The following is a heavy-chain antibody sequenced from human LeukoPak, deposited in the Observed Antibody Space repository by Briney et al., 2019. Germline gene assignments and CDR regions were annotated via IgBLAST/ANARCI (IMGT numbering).Heavy chain of an antibody. CDR3: ARVGVGATEFDY. J-gene: IGHJ4*02. CDR2: INHSGST. Sequence: SETLSLTCAVYGGSFSGYYWSWIRQPPGKGLEWIGEINHSGSTNYNPSLKSRVTISVDTSKNQFSLKLSSVTAADTAVYYCARVGVGATEFDYWGQGTLVTVSS. V-gene: IGHV4-34*01. CDR1: GGSFSGYY. D-gene: IGHD1-26*01.